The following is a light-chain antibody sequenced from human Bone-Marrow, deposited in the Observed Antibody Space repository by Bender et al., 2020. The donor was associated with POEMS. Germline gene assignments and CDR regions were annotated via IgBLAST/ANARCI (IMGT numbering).Light chain of an antibody. CDR3: SSYADTDNVI. Sequence: QSALTQPASVSGSPGHSITISCTGSISDVGPQNVFSWYQQHPGKAPKLLIYEGTKRPSGVSFRFSGSKSGNTASLTVSGLQAEDEADYYCSSYADTDNVIFAGGTRLTVL. J-gene: IGLJ2*01. CDR1: ISDVGPQNV. CDR2: EGT. V-gene: IGLV2-14*02.